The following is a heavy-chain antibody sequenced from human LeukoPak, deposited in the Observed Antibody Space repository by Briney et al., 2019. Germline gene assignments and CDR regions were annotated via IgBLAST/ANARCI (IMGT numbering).Heavy chain of an antibody. CDR3: ARDPRDTAMVDY. CDR2: ISYDGSNK. J-gene: IGHJ4*02. V-gene: IGHV3-30-3*01. Sequence: GGSRRLSCAASGFTFSSYAMHWVRQAPGKGLEWVAVISYDGSNKYYADSVKGRFTISRDNSKNTLYLQMNSLRAEDTAVYYCARDPRDTAMVDYWGQGTLVTVSS. D-gene: IGHD5-18*01. CDR1: GFTFSSYA.